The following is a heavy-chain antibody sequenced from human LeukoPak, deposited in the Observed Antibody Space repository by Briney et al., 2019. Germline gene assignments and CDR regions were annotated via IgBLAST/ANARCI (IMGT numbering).Heavy chain of an antibody. CDR3: ARQWTY. V-gene: IGHV4-39*01. D-gene: IGHD3/OR15-3a*01. J-gene: IGHJ4*02. CDR2: TNSEGNT. CDR1: GGSISSSTYY. Sequence: SETLSLTCSVAGGSISSSTYYWGWIRQPPGKGLEWIGSTNSEGNTYYNPSLKSRITISVDTSRNQFSLRLNSVTAADTAVYYCARQWTYWGQGILVTVSS.